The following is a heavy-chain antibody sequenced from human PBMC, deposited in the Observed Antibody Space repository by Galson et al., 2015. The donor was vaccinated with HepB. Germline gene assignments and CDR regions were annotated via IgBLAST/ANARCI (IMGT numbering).Heavy chain of an antibody. J-gene: IGHJ3*02. CDR1: GGSISSSNW. Sequence: TLSLTCAVSGGSISSSNWWSWVRQPPGKGLEWIGEIYHSGSTNYNPSLKSRVTISVDKSKNQFSLKLSSVTAADTAVYYCASRRGGYCSSTSCPRWAFDIWGQGTMVTVSS. CDR3: ASRRGGYCSSTSCPRWAFDI. V-gene: IGHV4-4*02. D-gene: IGHD2-2*01. CDR2: IYHSGST.